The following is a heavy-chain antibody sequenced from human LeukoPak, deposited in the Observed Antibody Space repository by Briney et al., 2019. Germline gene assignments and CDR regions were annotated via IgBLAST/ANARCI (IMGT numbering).Heavy chain of an antibody. D-gene: IGHD6-19*01. CDR1: GYSFTSYW. CDR2: IYPGDSDT. Sequence: GESLKISCKGSGYSFTSYWIGWVRQMPGKGLEWMGIIYPGDSDTRYSPSFQGQVTISADKSISTAYLQWSSLKASDTAMYYCARHIAVAGNDNFDYWGREPWSPSPQ. J-gene: IGHJ4*02. CDR3: ARHIAVAGNDNFDY. V-gene: IGHV5-51*01.